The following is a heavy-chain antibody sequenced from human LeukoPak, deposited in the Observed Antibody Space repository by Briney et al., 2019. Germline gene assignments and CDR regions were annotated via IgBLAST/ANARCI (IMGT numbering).Heavy chain of an antibody. D-gene: IGHD3-3*01. CDR3: ARGVPPFTIFGVGQYNWFDP. J-gene: IGHJ5*02. CDR1: GYTFTDYY. Sequence: ASVKVSCKASGYTFTDYYIHWVRQAPGQGLEWMGWINPNSGGTNYAQKFQGRVTMTRDTSISTAYMELSGLRSDDMAVYYCARGVPPFTIFGVGQYNWFDPWGQGTLVTVSS. V-gene: IGHV1-2*02. CDR2: INPNSGGT.